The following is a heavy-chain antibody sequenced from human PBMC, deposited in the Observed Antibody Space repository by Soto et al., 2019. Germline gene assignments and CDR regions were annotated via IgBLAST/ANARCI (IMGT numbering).Heavy chain of an antibody. CDR1: GFTFSSYA. D-gene: IGHD2-15*01. CDR3: ATSGGSGNDAFDI. J-gene: IGHJ3*02. Sequence: HPGGSLRLSCAASGFTFSSYAMSWVRQAPGKGLEWVSALSGGGGSTYYADSVKGRFTVSRDNSKNTLYLQMNNLRAEDTAVYYCATSGGSGNDAFDIWGQGTMVTVSS. V-gene: IGHV3-23*01. CDR2: LSGGGGST.